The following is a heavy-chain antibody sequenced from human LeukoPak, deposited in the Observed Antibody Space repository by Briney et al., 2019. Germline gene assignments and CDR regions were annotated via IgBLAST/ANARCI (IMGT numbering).Heavy chain of an antibody. V-gene: IGHV3-7*03. Sequence: GGSLRLSCTASGFTFSNFWMGWVRQAPGKGLEWVANIKQDETEKFYLGSVKGRFAISRDNSKNTLYLQMNSLRAEDTAIYSCAKSRSYDNSGSYFDYWGQGTLVTVSS. D-gene: IGHD3-22*01. CDR1: GFTFSNFW. J-gene: IGHJ4*02. CDR3: AKSRSYDNSGSYFDY. CDR2: IKQDETEK.